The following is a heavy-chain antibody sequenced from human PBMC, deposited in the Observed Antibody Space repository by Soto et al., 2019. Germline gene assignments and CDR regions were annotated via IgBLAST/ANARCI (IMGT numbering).Heavy chain of an antibody. D-gene: IGHD2-2*01. CDR1: GYTFTSYG. CDR2: ISAYNGNT. CDR3: ARSGYCSSTSCYRPWFAP. Sequence: QVQLVQSGAEVKKPGASVKVSCKASGYTFTSYGISWVRQAPGQGLEWMGWISAYNGNTNYAQKLQGRVTMTTDTSTSTAYMERRSLRSDDTAVYYCARSGYCSSTSCYRPWFAPWGQGTLVTVSS. V-gene: IGHV1-18*01. J-gene: IGHJ5*02.